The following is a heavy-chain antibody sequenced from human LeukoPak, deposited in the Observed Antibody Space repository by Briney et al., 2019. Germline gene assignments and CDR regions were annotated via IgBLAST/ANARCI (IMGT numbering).Heavy chain of an antibody. Sequence: PGGSLRLSCAASGFTFSSYWMSWVRQAPGEGLEWVAKINQDGTEKAYVDSVRGRFTISRDNAKNSLFLQMNSLRAEDTAVYYCARVGDTGGMDVWGQGTTVTVSS. CDR3: ARVGDTGGMDV. CDR1: GFTFSSYW. V-gene: IGHV3-7*03. CDR2: INQDGTEK. J-gene: IGHJ6*02. D-gene: IGHD2-8*02.